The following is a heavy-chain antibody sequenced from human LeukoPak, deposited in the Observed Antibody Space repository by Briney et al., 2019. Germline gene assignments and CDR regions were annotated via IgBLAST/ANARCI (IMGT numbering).Heavy chain of an antibody. Sequence: PSETLSLTCAVSGYSINSGFYWGCIRQPPGKGLEWIGSVYRSGNTYYNPSLTSRVTISVDTSKNHFSLKLSSVTAADTAIYYCATNVLRFFYYFEYWGEGTMVTVSS. CDR2: VYRSGNT. CDR1: GYSINSGFY. J-gene: IGHJ4*02. CDR3: ATNVLRFFYYFEY. V-gene: IGHV4-38-2*01. D-gene: IGHD3-3*01.